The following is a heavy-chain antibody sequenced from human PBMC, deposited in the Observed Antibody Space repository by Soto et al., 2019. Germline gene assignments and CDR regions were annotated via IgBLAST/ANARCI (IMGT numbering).Heavy chain of an antibody. J-gene: IGHJ5*01. V-gene: IGHV1-3*01. CDR1: VYLFSNYG. CDR3: ARVVKNFSDSGHNWFDS. Sequence: SVKVSCKGSVYLFSNYGVQCVCEAPGQELEWMGYINPGNGSTKYSQKFQGRLTISRDTSANTVYMELSSHTSKDTDIYYCARVVKNFSDSGHNWFDSWGQGTLVTVSS. D-gene: IGHD4-17*01. CDR2: INPGNGST.